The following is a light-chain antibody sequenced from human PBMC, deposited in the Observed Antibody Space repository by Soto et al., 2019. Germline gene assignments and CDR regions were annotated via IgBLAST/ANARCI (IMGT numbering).Light chain of an antibody. Sequence: AIRMTQSPSSFSASTGDRATITCRASQGISSYLAWYQQKPGKAPKLLIYAASSLHSGVPSRFSGSGSGTDFTLTISCLQSEDFATCYCQQYCSYPLTFGQGTKVEI. CDR1: QGISSY. V-gene: IGKV1-8*01. CDR3: QQYCSYPLT. J-gene: IGKJ1*01. CDR2: AAS.